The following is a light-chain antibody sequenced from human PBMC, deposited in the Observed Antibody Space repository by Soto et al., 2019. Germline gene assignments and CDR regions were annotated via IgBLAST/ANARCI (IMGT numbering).Light chain of an antibody. CDR2: ENN. V-gene: IGLV1-51*02. CDR1: SSNIGNNY. J-gene: IGLJ3*02. CDR3: GTWDSSLSAV. Sequence: QSVLTQPPSVSAAPGQKVTISCSGSSSNIGNNYVSWYQQLPGTAPKLLIYENNKRPSGIPDRFSGSKSGTSATLGITGLQTGDEADYYCGTWDSSLSAVFGGGPKLTVL.